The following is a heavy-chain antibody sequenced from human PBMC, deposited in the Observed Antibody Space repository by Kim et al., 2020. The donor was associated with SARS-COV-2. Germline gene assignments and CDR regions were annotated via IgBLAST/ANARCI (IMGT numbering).Heavy chain of an antibody. CDR3: ASVGSSGDWYFDL. CDR2: INTNTGNP. D-gene: IGHD3-22*01. J-gene: IGHJ2*01. V-gene: IGHV7-4-1*02. Sequence: ASVKVSCKASGYTFTSYAMNWVRQAPGQGLEWMGWINTNTGNPTYAQGFTGRFVFSLDTSVSTAYLQISSLKAEDTAVYYCASVGSSGDWYFDLWGRGTLVTVSS. CDR1: GYTFTSYA.